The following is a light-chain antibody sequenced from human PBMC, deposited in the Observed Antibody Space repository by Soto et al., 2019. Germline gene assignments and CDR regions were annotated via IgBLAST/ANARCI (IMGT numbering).Light chain of an antibody. Sequence: EIVLTQSPGTLYLSPGERATLSCRASQSVTNNYLAWYQQKPGQAPRLLIYGASSRATGIPDRFSGSGSGTDFTLTISRLEPEDFAVYYCQQYGSSPYTFGQGTKLEIK. J-gene: IGKJ2*01. CDR1: QSVTNNY. CDR2: GAS. CDR3: QQYGSSPYT. V-gene: IGKV3-20*01.